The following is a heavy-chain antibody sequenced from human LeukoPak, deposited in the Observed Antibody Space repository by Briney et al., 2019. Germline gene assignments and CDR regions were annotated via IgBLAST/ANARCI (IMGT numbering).Heavy chain of an antibody. CDR1: GFIFSRFW. CDR2: IKEDGSDY. V-gene: IGHV3-7*03. Sequence: GGSLRLSCAASGFIFSRFWMSWVRQAPGKGLEWVANIKEDGSDYYYVGSVRGRFTISRDNAKSSLYLQMNSLRADDTAVYYCARGNTGTGDYWGQGTLVTVSS. J-gene: IGHJ4*02. D-gene: IGHD1/OR15-1a*01. CDR3: ARGNTGTGDY.